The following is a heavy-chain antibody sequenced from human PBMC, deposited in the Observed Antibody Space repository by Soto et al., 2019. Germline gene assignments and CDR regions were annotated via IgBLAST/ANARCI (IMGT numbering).Heavy chain of an antibody. CDR3: AKVAEGPNFRGGGCDSYNWCDP. CDR1: GYTFTSYD. Sequence: QVQLVQSGAEVKRPGASVKVSCKASGYTFTSYDINWVRQATGQGLEWMGWMNPNSGNTGYAQKFQCRVTVTRIPSKSTAYMELSILKPVDAAVYDCAKVAEGPNFRGGGCDSYNWCDPWGQGSLVTVCS. CDR2: MNPNSGNT. J-gene: IGHJ5*02. V-gene: IGHV1-8*01. D-gene: IGHD2-15*01.